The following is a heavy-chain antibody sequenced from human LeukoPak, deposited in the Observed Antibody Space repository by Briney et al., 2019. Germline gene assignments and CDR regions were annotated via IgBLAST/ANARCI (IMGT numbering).Heavy chain of an antibody. J-gene: IGHJ4*02. V-gene: IGHV3-21*01. D-gene: IGHD3-3*01. CDR1: GFTFSSYS. CDR2: ISSSSSYI. Sequence: GGSLRLSCAASGFTFSSYSMNWVRQAPGKGLEWVSSISSSSSYIYYADSVKGRFTISRDNAKNSLYLQMNSLRAEDTAVYYCARKVERPSRYSPIDFWGQGTLVTVSS. CDR3: ARKVERPSRYSPIDF.